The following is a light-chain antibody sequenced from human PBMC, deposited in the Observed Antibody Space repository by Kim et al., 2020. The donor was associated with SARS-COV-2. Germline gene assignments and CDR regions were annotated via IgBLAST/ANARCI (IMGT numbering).Light chain of an antibody. J-gene: IGKJ4*01. CDR2: DTS. V-gene: IGKV3-11*01. CDR3: QQRSNWPPALT. CDR1: QSINTY. Sequence: PGDRATLSCRASQSINTYLAWYQQKPGQAPRLLIYDTSNRATGIPDRFSGSGSGTDFTLTISSLESEDFAIYYCQQRSNWPPALTFGGGTKVDIK.